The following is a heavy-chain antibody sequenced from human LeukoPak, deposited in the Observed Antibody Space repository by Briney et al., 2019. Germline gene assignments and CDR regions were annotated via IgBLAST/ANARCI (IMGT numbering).Heavy chain of an antibody. Sequence: GASVKVSCKASGGTFSSYAISWVRQAPGQGLEWMGGIIPISGTANYAQKFQGRVTITADESTSTAYMELSSLRSEDTAVYYCARAIYYDSSGYYSRGAFDIWGQGTMVTVSS. CDR3: ARAIYYDSSGYYSRGAFDI. J-gene: IGHJ3*02. CDR1: GGTFSSYA. CDR2: IIPISGTA. V-gene: IGHV1-69*13. D-gene: IGHD3-22*01.